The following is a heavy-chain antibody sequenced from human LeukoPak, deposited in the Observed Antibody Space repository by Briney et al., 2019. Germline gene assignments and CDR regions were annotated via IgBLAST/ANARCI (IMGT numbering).Heavy chain of an antibody. CDR2: ITDSGGDT. V-gene: IGHV3-23*01. CDR3: AKGSSASRPYYFDF. D-gene: IGHD6-6*01. CDR1: GFTFTIYA. Sequence: GGSLRLSCTASGFTFTIYAMGWVRQAPGKGLEWVSAITDSGGDTYHADSVKGRLTISRDNSKNTLYLQMNSLRVEDTAVYYRAKGSSASRPYYFDFWGQGTLVTVSS. J-gene: IGHJ4*02.